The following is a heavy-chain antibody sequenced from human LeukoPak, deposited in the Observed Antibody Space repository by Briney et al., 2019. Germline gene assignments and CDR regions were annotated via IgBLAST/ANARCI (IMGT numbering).Heavy chain of an antibody. CDR1: GFAVSSNY. V-gene: IGHV3-53*01. CDR2: IYSGGST. Sequence: GGSLRLSCAASGFAVSSNYMSWVRQAPGKGLEWVSVIYSGGSTYYADSVKGRFTISRDNSKNTLYLQMNSLRAEDTAVYYCARGRREGDGYNDPTYYMDVWGKGTTVTISS. CDR3: ARGRREGDGYNDPTYYMDV. D-gene: IGHD5-24*01. J-gene: IGHJ6*03.